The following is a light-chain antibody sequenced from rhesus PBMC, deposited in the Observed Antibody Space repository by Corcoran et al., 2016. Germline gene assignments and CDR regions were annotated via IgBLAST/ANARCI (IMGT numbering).Light chain of an antibody. CDR2: KAS. J-gene: IGKJ4*01. CDR1: ENVNNY. CDR3: QHNYGTPLT. Sequence: DIQMTQSPSSLSASVGDRVTITCRTSENVNNYLHWYHQIPGKAPTLLIYKASTLKSGVPSRFSCSGSGTEYTLTSRSLQSEDVATYSCQHNYGTPLTFGGGTKVEIK. V-gene: IGKV1-74*01.